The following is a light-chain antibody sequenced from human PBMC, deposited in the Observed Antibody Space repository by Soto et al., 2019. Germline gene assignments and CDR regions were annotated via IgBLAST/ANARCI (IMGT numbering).Light chain of an antibody. CDR1: SSDVGSYNL. CDR3: CSCAGSSTFV. V-gene: IGLV2-23*03. J-gene: IGLJ1*01. Sequence: QCVLTQPASVSGSPGQWITISCTGTSSDVGSYNLVSWYQQHPGKAPKLMIYEGSKRPSGVSNRFSGSKSGNTASLTISGLQAEDEADYYCCSCAGSSTFVFGTGTKVTVL. CDR2: EGS.